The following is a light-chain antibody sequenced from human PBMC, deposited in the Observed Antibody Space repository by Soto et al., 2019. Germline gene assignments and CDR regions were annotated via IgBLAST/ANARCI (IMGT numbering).Light chain of an antibody. CDR3: SSYTSSSTPYV. J-gene: IGLJ1*01. CDR2: DVS. CDR1: SSDVGGYNY. V-gene: IGLV2-14*01. Sequence: QSVLTQPASVSGPPGQSITISCTGTSSDVGGYNYVSWYQQHPGKAHKLMIYDVSNRPSGVSNRFSGSKSGNTASLTISGLQAEDEADYYCSSYTSSSTPYVFGTGTKVTVL.